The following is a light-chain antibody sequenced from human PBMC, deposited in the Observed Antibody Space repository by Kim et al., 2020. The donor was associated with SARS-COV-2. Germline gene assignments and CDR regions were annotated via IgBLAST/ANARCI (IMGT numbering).Light chain of an antibody. Sequence: SASVGDVVTITCQARQSISGWLAWYQQKPRKAPEILLCTASRVQSGVPSRYSGRGSGTDFTLTINSLQPGDFSTLFCQQYHTFPYTCGQGTKLEI. V-gene: IGKV1-5*03. CDR3: QQYHTFPYT. CDR1: QSISGW. CDR2: TAS. J-gene: IGKJ2*01.